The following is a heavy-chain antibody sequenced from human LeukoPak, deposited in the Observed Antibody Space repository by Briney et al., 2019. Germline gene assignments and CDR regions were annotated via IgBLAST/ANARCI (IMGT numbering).Heavy chain of an antibody. CDR1: GFSFSSYS. V-gene: IGHV3-23*01. J-gene: IGHJ6*03. CDR2: ISESGGST. CDR3: AKGKGYYFFYMDV. Sequence: PGGSLRLSCVAPGFSFSSYSTNWVRQAPGKGLEWVSYISESGGSTYFADSVKGRFTISRDNSKNTLFLQMNSLRAEDTAVYYCAKGKGYYFFYMDVWGKGTTVSVSS.